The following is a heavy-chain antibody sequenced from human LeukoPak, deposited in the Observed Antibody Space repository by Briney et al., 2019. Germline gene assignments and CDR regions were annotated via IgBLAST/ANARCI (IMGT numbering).Heavy chain of an antibody. Sequence: GGSLRLSCAASGFTFSSYAMSWVRQAPGKGLEWVSAISGSGGSTYYADSVKGRFTISRDSSKNTLYLQMNSLRAEDTAVYYCAKAKHSSGWSYFDYWGQGTLVTVSS. CDR3: AKAKHSSGWSYFDY. V-gene: IGHV3-23*01. J-gene: IGHJ4*02. CDR2: ISGSGGST. D-gene: IGHD6-19*01. CDR1: GFTFSSYA.